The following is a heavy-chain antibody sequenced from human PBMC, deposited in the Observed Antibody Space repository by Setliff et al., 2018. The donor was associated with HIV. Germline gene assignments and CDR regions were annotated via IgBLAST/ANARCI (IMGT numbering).Heavy chain of an antibody. J-gene: IGHJ4*02. D-gene: IGHD7-27*01. CDR2: INPNIGST. V-gene: IGHV1-2*06. CDR1: GYTFTDYF. Sequence: ASVKVSCKSSGYTFTDYFMHWVRQAPGQGLQWMGRINPNIGSTNYAQNFQGRATMTRDTSVNTAFMELSNLRSDDTAVYYCARQFSNSFDYWGQGALVTVS. CDR3: ARQFSNSFDY.